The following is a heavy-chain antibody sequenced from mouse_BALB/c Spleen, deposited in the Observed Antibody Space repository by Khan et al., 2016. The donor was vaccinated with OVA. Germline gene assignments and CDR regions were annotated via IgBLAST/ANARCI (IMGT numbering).Heavy chain of an antibody. V-gene: IGHV13-2*02. CDR2: ITVKSDNSGA. J-gene: IGHJ2*01. CDR1: GFTFSYYR. D-gene: IGHD1-1*01. CDR3: SRGGYYYATPFDY. Sequence: VQLLETGGGLVRPGNSLKLSCVTSGFTFSYYRMHWLRQFPGQRLEWIAVITVKSDNSGANYAESVKGRFTISRDDSKSSVYLQMNRLREEDTATYYCSRGGYYYATPFDYWGQGTTLTVSS.